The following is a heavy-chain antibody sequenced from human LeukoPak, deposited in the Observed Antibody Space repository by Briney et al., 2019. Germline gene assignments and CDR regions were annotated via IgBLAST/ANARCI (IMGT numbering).Heavy chain of an antibody. J-gene: IGHJ4*02. V-gene: IGHV4-4*07. CDR2: IYGNGNT. Sequence: PSETLSLTCTVSGGSMTNYYWHWIRQPAGKGLEWIGHIYGNGNTDFNPSLNSRLTISLDKSQNQFSLKLNSVTAADTAVYYCARGGSSSWYPLMKGGQGILVTVSS. D-gene: IGHD2-2*01. CDR3: ARGGSSSWYPLMK. CDR1: GGSMTNYY.